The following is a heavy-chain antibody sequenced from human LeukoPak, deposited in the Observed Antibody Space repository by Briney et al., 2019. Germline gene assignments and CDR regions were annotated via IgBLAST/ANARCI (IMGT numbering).Heavy chain of an antibody. CDR2: IYYGGST. J-gene: IGHJ6*03. D-gene: IGHD6-19*01. V-gene: IGHV4-59*01. CDR1: GGSISSYY. Sequence: EPSETLSLTCTVSGGSISSYYWSWIRQPPGKGPEWIGYIYYGGSTNYNPSLKSRVTISVDTSKNQFSLKLSSVTAADTAVYYCARGRYSSRYYYYYYMDVWGKGTTVTVSS. CDR3: ARGRYSSRYYYYYYMDV.